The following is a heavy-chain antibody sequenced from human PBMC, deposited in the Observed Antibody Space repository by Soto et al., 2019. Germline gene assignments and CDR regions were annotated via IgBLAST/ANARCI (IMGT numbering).Heavy chain of an antibody. CDR3: ARDQDDFWSGYYHYYGMDV. CDR1: GGTFSSYA. D-gene: IGHD3-3*01. J-gene: IGHJ6*02. V-gene: IGHV1-18*01. Sequence: ASVKVSCKASGGTFSSYAISWVRQAPGQGLEWMGWISAYNGNTNYAQKLQGRVTMTTDTSTSTAYMELRSLRSDDTAVYYCARDQDDFWSGYYHYYGMDVWGQGTTVTVSS. CDR2: ISAYNGNT.